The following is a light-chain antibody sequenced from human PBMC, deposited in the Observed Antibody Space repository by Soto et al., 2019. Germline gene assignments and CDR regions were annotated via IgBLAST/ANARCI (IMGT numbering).Light chain of an antibody. V-gene: IGKV3-11*01. J-gene: IGKJ4*01. CDR3: QHRSNWPLT. CDR2: DAS. Sequence: EIVMTQSPATLSVSPGERATLSCRASQSVSSNLAWYQQKPGQTPRLLIYDASNRAAGIPARFSGSGSGTDFTLTISSLQPEDFAVYFCQHRSNWPLTFGGGTKVEI. CDR1: QSVSSN.